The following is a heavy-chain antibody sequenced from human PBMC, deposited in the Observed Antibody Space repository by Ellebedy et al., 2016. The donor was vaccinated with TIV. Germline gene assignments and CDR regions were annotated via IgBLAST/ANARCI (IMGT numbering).Heavy chain of an antibody. D-gene: IGHD3-10*01. CDR1: GGSISSGGYS. V-gene: IGHV4-30-2*01. CDR3: ARRNPSGVRGVIGNAFDI. CDR2: IYHSGST. Sequence: SETLSLXCAVSGGSISSGGYSWSWIRQPPGKGLEWIGYIYHSGSTYYNPSLKSRVTISVDRSKNQFSLKLSSVTAADTAVYYCARRNPSGVRGVIGNAFDIWGQGTMVTVSS. J-gene: IGHJ3*02.